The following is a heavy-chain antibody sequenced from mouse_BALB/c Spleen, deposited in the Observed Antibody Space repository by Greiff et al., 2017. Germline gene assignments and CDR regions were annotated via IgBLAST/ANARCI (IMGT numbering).Heavy chain of an antibody. CDR2: IYPGNVNT. CDR1: GYTFTSYY. D-gene: IGHD2-4*01. CDR3: ARDGDYDDGNWYFDV. V-gene: IGHV1S56*01. Sequence: QVQLQQSGPELVKPGASVRISCKASGYTFTSYYIHWVKQRPGQGLEWIGWIYPGNVNTKYNEKFKGKATLTADKSSSTAYMQLSSLTSEDSAVYFCARDGDYDDGNWYFDVWGAGTTVTVSS. J-gene: IGHJ1*01.